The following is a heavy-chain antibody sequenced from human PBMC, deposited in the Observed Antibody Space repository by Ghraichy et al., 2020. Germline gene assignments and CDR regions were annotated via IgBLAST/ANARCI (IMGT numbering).Heavy chain of an antibody. CDR1: GGSISSSSYF. V-gene: IGHV4-39*01. J-gene: IGHJ4*02. Sequence: SETLSLTCTVSGGSISSSSYFWGWIRQPPGKGLEWIGSIYYSGSTYYNPSLKSRVTISVDTSKNQFSLKLRSVTAADTAVYYCGRLYLVRGVILSIDYWGQGTLVTVSS. D-gene: IGHD3-10*01. CDR3: GRLYLVRGVILSIDY. CDR2: IYYSGST.